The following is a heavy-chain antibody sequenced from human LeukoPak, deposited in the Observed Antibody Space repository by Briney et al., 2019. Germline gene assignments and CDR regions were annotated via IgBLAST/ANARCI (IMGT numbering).Heavy chain of an antibody. CDR2: ISGSGGST. CDR1: GFTFSSYS. V-gene: IGHV3-23*01. Sequence: PGGSLRLSCAASGFTFSSYSMNWVRQAPGKGLEWVSAISGSGGSTYYADSVKGRFTISRDNSKNTLYLQMNSLRAEDTAVYYCAKDSPTYYYGSGSPDAFDIWGQGTMVTVSS. J-gene: IGHJ3*02. CDR3: AKDSPTYYYGSGSPDAFDI. D-gene: IGHD3-10*01.